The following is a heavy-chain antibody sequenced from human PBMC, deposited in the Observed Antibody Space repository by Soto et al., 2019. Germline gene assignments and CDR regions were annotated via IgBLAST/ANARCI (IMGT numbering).Heavy chain of an antibody. CDR1: GYTFTSYY. J-gene: IGHJ3*02. Sequence: ASVKVSCKASGYTFTSYYMHWVRQAPGQGLEWMGIINPSGGSTSYAQKFQGRVTMTRDTSTSTVYMELRSLRSEDTAVYYCARDISTVVVAATLRDCPFYIWGQGTMVTVSS. V-gene: IGHV1-46*01. CDR2: INPSGGST. CDR3: ARDISTVVVAATLRDCPFYI. D-gene: IGHD2-15*01.